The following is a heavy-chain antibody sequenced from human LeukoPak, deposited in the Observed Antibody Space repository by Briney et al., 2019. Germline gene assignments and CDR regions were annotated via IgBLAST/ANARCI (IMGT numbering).Heavy chain of an antibody. CDR1: GGSFSGYY. CDR2: INHSGST. D-gene: IGHD6-19*01. J-gene: IGHJ4*02. V-gene: IGHV4-34*01. CDR3: ASFKAEGFDY. Sequence: PSETLSLTCAVYGGSFSGYYWSWIRQPPGKGLEWIGEINHSGSTNYNPSLKSRVSISVDTSKNQFSLKLSSVTAADTAVYYCASFKAEGFDYWRQGTLVTVSS.